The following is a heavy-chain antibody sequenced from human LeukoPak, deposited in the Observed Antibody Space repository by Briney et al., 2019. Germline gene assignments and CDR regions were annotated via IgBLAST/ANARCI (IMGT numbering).Heavy chain of an antibody. CDR1: SGSFSGYY. Sequence: SETLSLTCAVYSGSFSGYYWSWIRQPPGKGLEWIGEINHSGSTNYNPSLKSRVTISVDTSKNQFSLKLSSVTAADTAVYYCARGGTIQLWLRTYYYYGMGVWGQGTTVTVSS. D-gene: IGHD5-18*01. CDR2: INHSGST. J-gene: IGHJ6*02. V-gene: IGHV4-34*01. CDR3: ARGGTIQLWLRTYYYYGMGV.